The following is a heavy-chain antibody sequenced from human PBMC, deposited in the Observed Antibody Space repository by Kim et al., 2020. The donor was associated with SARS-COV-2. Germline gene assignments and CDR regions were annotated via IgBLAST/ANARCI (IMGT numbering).Heavy chain of an antibody. J-gene: IGHJ6*03. CDR1: GYTFTSYA. D-gene: IGHD3-3*01. V-gene: IGHV7-4-1*02. Sequence: VKVSCKASGYTFTSYAMNWVRQAPGQGLEWMGWINTNTGNPTYAQGFTGRFVFSLDTSVSTAYLQISSLKAEDTAVYYCARENSITIFGVVISFDYMDVWGKGTTVTVSS. CDR3: ARENSITIFGVVISFDYMDV. CDR2: INTNTGNP.